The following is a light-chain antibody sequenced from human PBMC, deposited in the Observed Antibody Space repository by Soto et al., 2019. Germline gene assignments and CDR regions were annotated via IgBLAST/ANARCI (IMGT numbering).Light chain of an antibody. J-gene: IGLJ1*01. CDR3: SSFTTNYFYV. V-gene: IGLV2-14*01. Sequence: QSALTQPASVSGSPGQSITISCTGTGSDIGAYNYVSWYQQHPGKAPKLIIHGVTHRPSGVSTRFSASKSAYTASLTISGLQAEDEADYYCSSFTTNYFYVSGPGTKLTVL. CDR1: GSDIGAYNY. CDR2: GVT.